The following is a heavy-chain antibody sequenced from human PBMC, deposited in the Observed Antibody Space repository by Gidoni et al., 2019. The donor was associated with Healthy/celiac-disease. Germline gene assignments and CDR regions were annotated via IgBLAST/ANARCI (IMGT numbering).Heavy chain of an antibody. V-gene: IGHV1-18*04. Sequence: QGQLVQSGAEVKKPGASVKFSCTASGYSFTSYGISWVRQAPGQGLEWMGWISAYNCNTNYAQKLQGRVTMTTDTSKSTAYMELRSLRSDDTAGYYCARVLGGSGCDYWGQGTLVTVSS. CDR1: GYSFTSYG. D-gene: IGHD6-19*01. CDR3: ARVLGGSGCDY. CDR2: ISAYNCNT. J-gene: IGHJ4*02.